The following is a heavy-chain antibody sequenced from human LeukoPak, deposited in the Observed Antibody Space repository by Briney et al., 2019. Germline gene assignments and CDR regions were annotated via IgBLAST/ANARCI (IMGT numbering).Heavy chain of an antibody. Sequence: ASVKVSCKASGYTFTSYAIHWVRQAPGQRLEWMGWINAGSGNTKYLEEFQGRATITRDTAASTAYMELSSLRSEDMAVYYCARGIAVAMSWFDPWGQGTLVTVSS. V-gene: IGHV1-3*03. CDR2: INAGSGNT. D-gene: IGHD6-19*01. CDR3: ARGIAVAMSWFDP. J-gene: IGHJ5*02. CDR1: GYTFTSYA.